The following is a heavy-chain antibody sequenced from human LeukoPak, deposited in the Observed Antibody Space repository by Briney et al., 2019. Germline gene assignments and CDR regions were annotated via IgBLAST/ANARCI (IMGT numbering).Heavy chain of an antibody. CDR2: ISYDGSNK. Sequence: PGGSLRLSCAASGFTFSSYGMHWVRQAPGKGLEWVAVISYDGSNKHYADSVKGRFTIPRDNSKDTLYLQMNSLRAEDTAVFYCAKDQLVVVAATRGPFDYWGQGTLVTVSS. J-gene: IGHJ4*02. CDR3: AKDQLVVVAATRGPFDY. V-gene: IGHV3-30*18. CDR1: GFTFSSYG. D-gene: IGHD2-15*01.